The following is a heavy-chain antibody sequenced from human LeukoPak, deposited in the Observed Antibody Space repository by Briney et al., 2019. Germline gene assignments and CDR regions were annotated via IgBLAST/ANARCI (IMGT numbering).Heavy chain of an antibody. CDR2: ITWNSGST. V-gene: IGHV3-9*01. J-gene: IGHJ3*02. Sequence: GGSLRLPCAASGFTFEDYAMHWVRQAPGKGLKWVSGITWNSGSTAYADSVKGRFTISRDNAKNSLYLQMNSLRPEDTALYYCAKPSSGYLIASGAFDIWGQGTMVTVSS. D-gene: IGHD3-22*01. CDR1: GFTFEDYA. CDR3: AKPSSGYLIASGAFDI.